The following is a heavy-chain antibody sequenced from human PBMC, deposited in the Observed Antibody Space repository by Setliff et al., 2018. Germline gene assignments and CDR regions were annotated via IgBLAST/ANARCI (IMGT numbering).Heavy chain of an antibody. CDR2: IRDRGNT. Sequence: SETLSLTCSVAGGSVSRTVYYWGWVRQSPGKGPEWVASIRDRGNTAYNPSPRSRLTISIDTSENQFSMKLIPVTAADTAVYYCVRDLSGGQALWGQGTMVTVSS. CDR3: VRDLSGGQAL. V-gene: IGHV4-39*07. J-gene: IGHJ3*01. D-gene: IGHD1-26*01. CDR1: GGSVSRTVYY.